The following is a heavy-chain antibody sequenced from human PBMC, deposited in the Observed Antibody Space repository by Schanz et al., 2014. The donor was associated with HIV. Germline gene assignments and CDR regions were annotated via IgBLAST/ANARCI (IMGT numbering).Heavy chain of an antibody. CDR1: GYTFVDHY. CDR3: ASDLSVYSSSSSV. CDR2: INPNSGDT. D-gene: IGHD6-13*01. Sequence: QVRLVQSGAEVKKPGGSVKVSCTASGYTFVDHYVHWVRQAPGQGLEWLGWINPNSGDTDYAQKFQGRVTMTRDTSISTAYMELSRLRSDDTAVYYCASDLSVYSSSSSVWGQGTTVTVSS. V-gene: IGHV1-2*02. J-gene: IGHJ6*02.